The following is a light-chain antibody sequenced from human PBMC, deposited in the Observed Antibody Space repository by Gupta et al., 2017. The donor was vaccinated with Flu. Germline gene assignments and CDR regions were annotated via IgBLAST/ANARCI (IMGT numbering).Light chain of an antibody. CDR2: DAS. CDR1: QDITKN. J-gene: IGKJ2*01. CDR3: QQFEHLPYT. Sequence: DIQLTQSPSSLSASVGGKVSISCQASQDITKNLNWFQQKSGRPPKLLIYDASKLQSGVPSRFSGSGSGTLFTLTLNNVQPEDVASYFCQQFEHLPYTFGQGTILEI. V-gene: IGKV1-33*01.